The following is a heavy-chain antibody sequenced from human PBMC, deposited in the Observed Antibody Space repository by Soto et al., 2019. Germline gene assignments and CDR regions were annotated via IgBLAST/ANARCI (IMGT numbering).Heavy chain of an antibody. CDR3: ARHTSTQSITMIDY. V-gene: IGHV5-51*01. J-gene: IGHJ4*02. D-gene: IGHD3-22*01. CDR2: IYPGDSDT. Sequence: XSLKISFKGSGYSFTSYWICWVRQMPGKGLEWMGIIYPGDSDTRYSPSFQGQVTISADKSISTAYLQWSSLKASDTAMYYCARHTSTQSITMIDYWGQGTLVTVSS. CDR1: GYSFTSYW.